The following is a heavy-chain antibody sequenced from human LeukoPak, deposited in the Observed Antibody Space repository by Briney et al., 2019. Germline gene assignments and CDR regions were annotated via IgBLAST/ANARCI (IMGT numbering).Heavy chain of an antibody. D-gene: IGHD4-17*01. V-gene: IGHV4-30-4*08. CDR3: ASVPPPPPGGLAGDSLDWYFDL. CDR1: GGSISSGDYY. CDR2: IYYSGST. Sequence: KPSETLSLTCTVSGGSISSGDYYWSWIRQPPGKGLEWIGYIYYSGSTYYNPSLKGRVTISVDTSKNQFSLKLSSVTAADTAVYYCASVPPPPPGGLAGDSLDWYFDLWGRGTLVTVSS. J-gene: IGHJ2*01.